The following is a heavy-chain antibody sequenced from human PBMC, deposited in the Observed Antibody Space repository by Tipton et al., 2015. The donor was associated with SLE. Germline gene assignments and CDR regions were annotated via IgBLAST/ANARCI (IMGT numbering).Heavy chain of an antibody. D-gene: IGHD4-17*01. CDR3: AKDYNYDNADYN. Sequence: TLSLTCTVSSGSVSSGAYYWSWIRQHPGKGLEWIGYVFSSGTTYYNPSLQGRLSMSLDKSKNQFSLKLSSVTVADTAVYYCAKDYNYDNADYNWGQGKLVIVSS. V-gene: IGHV4-31*03. J-gene: IGHJ4*02. CDR2: VFSSGTT. CDR1: SGSVSSGAYY.